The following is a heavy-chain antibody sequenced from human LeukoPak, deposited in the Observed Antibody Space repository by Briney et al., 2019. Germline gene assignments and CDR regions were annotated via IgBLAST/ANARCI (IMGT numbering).Heavy chain of an antibody. V-gene: IGHV4-59*01. CDR3: ASGSGSYAY. D-gene: IGHD1-26*01. CDR1: GGSISSYY. Sequence: SETLSLTCTVSGGSISSYYWSWVRQPPGKGLEWVGYIYYSGSSNYNPSLKSRVTLSVDTSTNQLSLKLSSVTAADTAVYYCASGSGSYAYWGQGTLVTVSS. CDR2: IYYSGSS. J-gene: IGHJ4*02.